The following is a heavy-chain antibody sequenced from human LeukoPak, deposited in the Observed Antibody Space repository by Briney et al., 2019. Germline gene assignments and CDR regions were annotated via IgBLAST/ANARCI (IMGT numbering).Heavy chain of an antibody. CDR2: IYYSGST. CDR3: ARDGYNYNFDY. J-gene: IGHJ4*02. CDR1: GGSISSSSYY. V-gene: IGHV4-39*07. D-gene: IGHD5-24*01. Sequence: SETLSLTCTVSGGSISSSSYYWGWIRQPPGMGLEWIGSIYYSGSTYYNPSLKSRVSISVDTSKNQFSLKLSSVTAADTAVYYCARDGYNYNFDYWGQGTLVTVSS.